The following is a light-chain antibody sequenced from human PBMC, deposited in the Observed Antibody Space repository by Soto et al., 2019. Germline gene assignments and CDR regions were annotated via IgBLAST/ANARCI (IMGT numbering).Light chain of an antibody. CDR3: QQYNSYSWT. V-gene: IGKV1-5*01. CDR1: QSSSSW. CDR2: DAS. J-gene: IGKJ1*01. Sequence: DIQMTQSPSTLSASVGDRVTITCRASQSSSSWLAWYQQKPGKAPKLLIYDASSLESGVPSRFSGSGSGTEFTLTISSLQPDDFATYDCQQYNSYSWTFGQGTKVEIK.